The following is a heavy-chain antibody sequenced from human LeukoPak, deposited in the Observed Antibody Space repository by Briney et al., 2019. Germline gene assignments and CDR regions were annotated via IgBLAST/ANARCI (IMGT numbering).Heavy chain of an antibody. CDR2: IGSAGVTI. D-gene: IGHD4-17*01. Sequence: PGGPLTLSCAASGFTFSSYDLNWVRQAPGGGLEYITYIGSAGVTIHDAGDEESFFIISRENAKKAVFVHMNSLRAEDTVVYYCKSVHSSVTKLWGRGKGVIVSS. V-gene: IGHV3-48*03. CDR3: KSVHSSVTKL. CDR1: GFTFSSYD. J-gene: IGHJ1*01.